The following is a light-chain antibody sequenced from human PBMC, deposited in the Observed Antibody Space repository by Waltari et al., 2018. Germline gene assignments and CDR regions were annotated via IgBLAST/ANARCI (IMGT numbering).Light chain of an antibody. CDR1: SSTIGSNT. Sequence: QSVLTQPPSASGTPGQRVPLSCSGSSSTIGSNTVHWYQQLPGTAPKLLIYSNNQRPSGVPDRFSGSKSGTSASLAISGLQSEDEADYYCAAWDDSLNGPKFGGGTKLTVL. J-gene: IGLJ3*02. V-gene: IGLV1-44*01. CDR2: SNN. CDR3: AAWDDSLNGPK.